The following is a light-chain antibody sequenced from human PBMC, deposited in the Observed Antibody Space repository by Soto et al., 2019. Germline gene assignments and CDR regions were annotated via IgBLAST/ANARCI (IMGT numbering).Light chain of an antibody. V-gene: IGKV1-9*01. J-gene: IGKJ5*01. Sequence: IQLTQSPSSLSASVGDRVTITCRASQGISNYLAWYQQKPGKTPRLLIYGATTLLSGVPSRFSGSGSGTDFALTNSSLQPEDFATYYCQQLKSYVTFGQGTRLEI. CDR2: GAT. CDR3: QQLKSYVT. CDR1: QGISNY.